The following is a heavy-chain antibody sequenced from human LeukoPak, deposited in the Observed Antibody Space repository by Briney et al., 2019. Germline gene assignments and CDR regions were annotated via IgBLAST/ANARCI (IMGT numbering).Heavy chain of an antibody. CDR1: GGTFSSYA. J-gene: IGHJ4*02. V-gene: IGHV1-69*05. Sequence: SVKVSCKASGGTFSSYAISWVRQAPGQGLEWMGRIIPIFGTANYAQKFQGRVTITTDESTSTAYMKLSSLRSEDTAVYYCAILGITFGGVIVEIFDYWGQGTLVTVSS. CDR3: AILGITFGGVIVEIFDY. D-gene: IGHD3-16*02. CDR2: IIPIFGTA.